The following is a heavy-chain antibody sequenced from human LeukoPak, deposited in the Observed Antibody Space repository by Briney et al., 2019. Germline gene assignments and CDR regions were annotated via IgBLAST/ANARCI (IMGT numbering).Heavy chain of an antibody. CDR1: GFTFSDYY. D-gene: IGHD3-10*01. CDR3: VSFGGSGSYTQ. J-gene: IGHJ4*02. V-gene: IGHV3-11*06. CDR2: ISSSSSYT. Sequence: PGGSLRLSCAASGFTFSDYYMSWIRQAPGKGLEWVSYISSSSSYTNYADSVKGRFTISRDNAKNSLYLQMNSLRAEDTAVYYCVSFGGSGSYTQWGQGTLVTVSS.